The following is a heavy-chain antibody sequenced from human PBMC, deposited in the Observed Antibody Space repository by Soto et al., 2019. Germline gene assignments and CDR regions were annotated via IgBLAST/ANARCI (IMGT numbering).Heavy chain of an antibody. CDR2: ISGSGGST. CDR3: AKDHVRAVAGPILYGMAV. Sequence: QPGGSLRLSCAASGFTFSSYAMSWVRQAPGKGLEWVSAISGSGGSTYYADSVKGRFTISRDNSKNTLYLQMNSLRAEDTAGYYYAKDHVRAVAGPILYGMAVWGQGT. V-gene: IGHV3-23*01. J-gene: IGHJ6*02. D-gene: IGHD6-19*01. CDR1: GFTFSSYA.